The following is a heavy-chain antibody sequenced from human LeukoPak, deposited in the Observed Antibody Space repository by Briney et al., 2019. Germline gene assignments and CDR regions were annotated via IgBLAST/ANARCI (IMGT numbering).Heavy chain of an antibody. J-gene: IGHJ4*02. V-gene: IGHV3-30*18. D-gene: IGHD6-19*01. CDR2: ISYDGSNK. CDR1: GFTFSSYG. CDR3: AKEAGGIAVAGEARYFDY. Sequence: GGSLRLSCSASGFTFSSYGMHWVRQAPGKGLEWVAVISYDGSNKYYADSVKGRFTISRDNSKNTLCLQMNSLRAEDTAVYCCAKEAGGIAVAGEARYFDYWGQGTLVTVSS.